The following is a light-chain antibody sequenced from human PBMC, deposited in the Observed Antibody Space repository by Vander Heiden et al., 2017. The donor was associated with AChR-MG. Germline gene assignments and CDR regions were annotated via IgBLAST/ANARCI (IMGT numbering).Light chain of an antibody. V-gene: IGKV3-11*01. CDR3: QQRSNWPPQGLT. CDR2: DAS. Sequence: EIVLTQSLATLSLSPGERATLPCRASQSVSSYLAWYQQKPGQAPRLLIYDASNRATGIPARFSGSGSGTDFTLTISSLEPEDFAVYYCQQRSNWPPQGLTFGGGTKVEIK. J-gene: IGKJ4*01. CDR1: QSVSSY.